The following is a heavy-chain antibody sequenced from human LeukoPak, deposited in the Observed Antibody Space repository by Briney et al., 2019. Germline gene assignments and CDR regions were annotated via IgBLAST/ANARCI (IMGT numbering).Heavy chain of an antibody. V-gene: IGHV4-34*01. CDR3: ARHITGFRSGSSPFDI. J-gene: IGHJ3*02. Sequence: SETLSLTCAVYGGSFSGYYWSWIRQPPGNRLEWIGEINHSGSTNYNPSLKSRVTISVDTSKNQFSLKLSSVTAADTAVYYCARHITGFRSGSSPFDIWGQGTMVTVSS. D-gene: IGHD3-3*01. CDR2: INHSGST. CDR1: GGSFSGYY.